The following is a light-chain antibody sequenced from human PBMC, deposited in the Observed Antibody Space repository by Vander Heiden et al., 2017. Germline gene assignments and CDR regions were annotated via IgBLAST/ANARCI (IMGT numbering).Light chain of an antibody. Sequence: QPASVSGSPGQSIAISCTGTNRDVGSYNHVSWYQQHPGKDPKLLIYSVSQRPSGVSYRFSGSKSDNTASLTISGLQAEDEADYYCCSHAGSGTLVFGGGTKLTVL. V-gene: IGLV2-23*02. CDR1: NRDVGSYNH. J-gene: IGLJ2*01. CDR2: SVS. CDR3: CSHAGSGTLV.